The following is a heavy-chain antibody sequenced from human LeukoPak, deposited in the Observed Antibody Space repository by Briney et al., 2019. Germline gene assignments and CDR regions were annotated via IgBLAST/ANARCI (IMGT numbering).Heavy chain of an antibody. CDR1: GGSISSYY. D-gene: IGHD6-6*01. Sequence: PSETLSLTCTVSGGSISSYYWSWIRQPPGTGLERIGYIYYSGSTNYNPSLKSRDTISVDTSKNQFSLKLSSVTAADTAVYYCARGVMGIAARLFDYWGQGSLVTVSS. CDR2: IYYSGST. V-gene: IGHV4-59*01. CDR3: ARGVMGIAARLFDY. J-gene: IGHJ4*02.